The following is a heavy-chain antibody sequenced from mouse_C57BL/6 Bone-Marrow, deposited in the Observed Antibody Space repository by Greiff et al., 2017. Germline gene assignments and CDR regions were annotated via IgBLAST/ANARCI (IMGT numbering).Heavy chain of an antibody. D-gene: IGHD1-1*01. CDR1: GYTFTSYW. CDR3: ARPNYYGSSPFGV. V-gene: IGHV1-61*01. J-gene: IGHJ1*03. Sequence: QVQLQQPGAELVRPGSSVKLSCKASGYTFTSYWMDWVKQRPGQGLEWIGNIYPSDSETHYNQKFKDKATLTVDKSSSTAYMQLSSLTSDGSSVYYCARPNYYGSSPFGVWGTGTTVTVSS. CDR2: IYPSDSET.